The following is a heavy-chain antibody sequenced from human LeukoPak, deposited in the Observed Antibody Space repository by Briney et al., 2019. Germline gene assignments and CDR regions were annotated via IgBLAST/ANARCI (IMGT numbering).Heavy chain of an antibody. CDR1: GYSFSSYW. CDR2: IYPGDSDT. J-gene: IGHJ3*02. Sequence: GESLKISRKGSGYSFSSYWIGWVRQMPGKGLEWMWIIYPGDSDTGYRPSFQGQVTISADKSISTAYLQWSSLKASDTAMYYCARRTAGIAPAKAFDIWGQGTMVTVSS. CDR3: ARRTAGIAPAKAFDI. V-gene: IGHV5-51*01. D-gene: IGHD6-13*01.